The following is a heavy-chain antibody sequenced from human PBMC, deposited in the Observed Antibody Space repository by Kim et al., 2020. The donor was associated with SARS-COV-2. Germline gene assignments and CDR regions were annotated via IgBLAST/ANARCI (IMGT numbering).Heavy chain of an antibody. CDR1: VFSFSKDW. V-gene: IGHV3-7*03. J-gene: IGHJ4*02. D-gene: IGHD4-4*01. CDR3: ANNNHYTFAY. Sequence: GGSLRLSCAASVFSFSKDWLTWVRQAPGKGLEWVANIKPDGSIRNYLDSVKGRFTISRDNAKNSVYLQMNSLRVEDTAIYYCANNNHYTFAYWGQGTLVTVSS. CDR2: IKPDGSIR.